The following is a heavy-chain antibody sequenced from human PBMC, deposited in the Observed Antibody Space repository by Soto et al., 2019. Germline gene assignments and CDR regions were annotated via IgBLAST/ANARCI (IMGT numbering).Heavy chain of an antibody. V-gene: IGHV3-23*01. CDR2: ITADGGT. CDR1: GFTVSSHA. J-gene: IGHJ3*02. CDR3: APHVSCSGGSCQYDAFAI. Sequence: RGSLRLSCEGSGFTVSSHAMTWIRQAPGKGPEWFSTITADGGTYYADSVKGRFAMSRDTSESTLYLQMNSLGAEDTAAYYCAPHVSCSGGSCQYDAFAIRGQGTMVTVSS. D-gene: IGHD2-15*01.